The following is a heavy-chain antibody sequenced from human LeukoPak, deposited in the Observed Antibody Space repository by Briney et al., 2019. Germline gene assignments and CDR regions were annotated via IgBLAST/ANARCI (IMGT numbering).Heavy chain of an antibody. J-gene: IGHJ1*01. Sequence: GGSLRLSCAASGFTVSSNYMSWVRQAPGKGLEWVSVIYSGGSTYYADSVKGRFTISRDNSKNTLYLQMNSLRAEDTAVYYCAKEEAVMVRGVITSKYFQHWGQGTLVTVSS. D-gene: IGHD3-10*01. CDR1: GFTVSSNY. CDR2: IYSGGST. CDR3: AKEEAVMVRGVITSKYFQH. V-gene: IGHV3-66*01.